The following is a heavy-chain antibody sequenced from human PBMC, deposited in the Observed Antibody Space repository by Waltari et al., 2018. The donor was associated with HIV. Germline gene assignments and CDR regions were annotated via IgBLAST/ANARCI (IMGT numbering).Heavy chain of an antibody. D-gene: IGHD6-6*01. CDR2: IKPDGSEK. J-gene: IGHJ4*02. V-gene: IGHV3-7*01. Sequence: EVHRVRSGEGLVKLGGSLRLSCAASGLSFGNYWMSWVRQFPGRGMEWVANIKPDGSEKYYLESVSGRFTVSRDNAKNSLDLLMNTLRAEDSAVYYCARDFTQTKYNFDHWGQGILVTVSS. CDR3: ARDFTQTKYNFDH. CDR1: GLSFGNYW.